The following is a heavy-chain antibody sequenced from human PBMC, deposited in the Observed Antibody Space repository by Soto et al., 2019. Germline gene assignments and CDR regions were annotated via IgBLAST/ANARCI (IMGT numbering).Heavy chain of an antibody. Sequence: EVQLVESGGGLVQPGRSLRLSCAASGFTFDDYAMHWVRQSPGKGLDWVSGISWNSGSIGYADSVKGRFTISRDNAKNSLYLQMNSLRAEDTALYYCAKAQTTYGSGSYVAFDIWGQGTMVTVSS. V-gene: IGHV3-9*01. CDR1: GFTFDDYA. J-gene: IGHJ3*02. D-gene: IGHD3-10*01. CDR3: AKAQTTYGSGSYVAFDI. CDR2: ISWNSGSI.